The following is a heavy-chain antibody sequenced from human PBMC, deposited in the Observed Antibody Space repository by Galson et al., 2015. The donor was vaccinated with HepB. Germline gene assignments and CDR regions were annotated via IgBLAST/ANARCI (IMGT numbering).Heavy chain of an antibody. CDR2: ISGSGGTT. CDR1: GFTFSDYA. CDR3: AKYFAVSGSFDY. J-gene: IGHJ4*02. D-gene: IGHD6-19*01. V-gene: IGHV3-23*01. Sequence: SLRLSCAASGFTFSDYAMGWVRQAPGKGLERVSAISGSGGTTYYADSVRGRFTISRDNSKNTLYLQMNSLRAEDTAVFYCAKYFAVSGSFDYWGQGTLVTVSS.